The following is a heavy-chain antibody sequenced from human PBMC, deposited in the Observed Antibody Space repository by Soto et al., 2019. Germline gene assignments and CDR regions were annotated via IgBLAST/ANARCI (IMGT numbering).Heavy chain of an antibody. CDR2: IYYSGST. CDR1: GGPISSGGYY. CDR3: ARGGYCSSTSCLNWFDP. V-gene: IGHV4-31*03. D-gene: IGHD2-2*01. Sequence: SETLSLTCTVSGGPISSGGYYWSWIRQHPGKGLEWIGYIYYSGSTYYNPSLKSRVTISVDTSKNQFSLKLSSVTAADTAVYYCARGGYCSSTSCLNWFDPWGQGTLVTVSS. J-gene: IGHJ5*02.